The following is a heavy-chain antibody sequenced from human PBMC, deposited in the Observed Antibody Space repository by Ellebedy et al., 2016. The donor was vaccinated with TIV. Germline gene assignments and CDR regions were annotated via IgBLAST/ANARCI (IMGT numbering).Heavy chain of an antibody. CDR1: GFTFTTYW. V-gene: IGHV3-7*03. CDR2: IKQDGSEK. J-gene: IGHJ4*02. D-gene: IGHD2-8*01. Sequence: GESLKISCAASGFTFTTYWMSWVRQAPGKGLEWVANIKQDGSEKHYVDSVKGRFTISRDNAKTSLYLQINGLRDDDTAMYYCARARCSNADCHIPGYWGQGSLVTVSS. CDR3: ARARCSNADCHIPGY.